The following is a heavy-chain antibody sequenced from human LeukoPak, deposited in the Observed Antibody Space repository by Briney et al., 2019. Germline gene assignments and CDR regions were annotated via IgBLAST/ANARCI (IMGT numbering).Heavy chain of an antibody. CDR2: IYHSGST. D-gene: IGHD6-13*01. J-gene: IGHJ4*02. Sequence: NSSGTLSLTCAVSGGSISSSNWWSWVRQPPGKGLEWIGEIYHSGSTNYNPSLKSRVTISVDKSKNQFSLKLSSVTAADTAVYYCARSPSSSWPFDYWGQGTLVTVSS. CDR1: GGSISSSNW. CDR3: ARSPSSSWPFDY. V-gene: IGHV4-4*02.